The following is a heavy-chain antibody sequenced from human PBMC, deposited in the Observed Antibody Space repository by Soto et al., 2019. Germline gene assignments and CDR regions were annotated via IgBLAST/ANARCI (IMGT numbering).Heavy chain of an antibody. V-gene: IGHV4-34*01. CDR1: GGSFSGYY. J-gene: IGHJ4*02. CDR2: INHSGST. CDR3: ASDLGYCTKAVCYDAY. Sequence: SETLSLTCAVSGGSFSGYYWRWVRQPPGKGLQWIGEINHSGSTNYNPSLKSRVAISVDTSKSQFSLNLSSVTAADTAVYYCASDLGYCTKAVCYDAYWGQGTLVTVSS. D-gene: IGHD2-8*01.